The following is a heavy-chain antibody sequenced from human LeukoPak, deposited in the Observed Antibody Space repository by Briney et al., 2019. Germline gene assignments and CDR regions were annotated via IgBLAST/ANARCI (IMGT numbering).Heavy chain of an antibody. CDR2: IGSSGSGSIM. D-gene: IGHD1-26*01. V-gene: IGHV3-48*04. CDR3: TGPVLGASAS. CDR1: GLTLSTYT. Sequence: GGSLRLSCAASGLTLSTYTMNWGRQAPGERLGWVSVIGSSGSGSIMYYTASVKGRFTISRDNANNSLFLQMNSLRAEDTAVYYCTGPVLGASASWGQGTLVTVSS. J-gene: IGHJ5*02.